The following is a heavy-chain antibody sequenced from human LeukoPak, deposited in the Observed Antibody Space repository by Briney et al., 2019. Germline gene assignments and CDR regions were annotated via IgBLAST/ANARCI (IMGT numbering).Heavy chain of an antibody. J-gene: IGHJ4*02. CDR2: INHSGST. CDR1: GGSFSGYY. Sequence: PSETLSLTCAVYGGSFSGYYWSWIRQPPGKGLEWIGEINHSGSTNYNPSLKSRVTISVDRSKNQFSLKLSSVTAADTAVYYCARSPITIFGVVDNYFDYWGQGTLVTVSS. CDR3: ARSPITIFGVVDNYFDY. V-gene: IGHV4-34*01. D-gene: IGHD3-3*01.